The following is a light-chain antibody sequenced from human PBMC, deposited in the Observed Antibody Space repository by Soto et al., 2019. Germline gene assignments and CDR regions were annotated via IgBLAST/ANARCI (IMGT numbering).Light chain of an antibody. CDR2: DSD. CDR3: GAWENSLTVYV. Sequence: QSALTQPASVSGSPGQSITISCSGSSSNIAANSVSWYQHLPGTAPKLLIYDSDRRPSGIPARFSGSKSGTSATLGITGLQTGDEADYYCGAWENSLTVYVFGSGTKLTVL. CDR1: SSNIAANS. J-gene: IGLJ1*01. V-gene: IGLV1-51*01.